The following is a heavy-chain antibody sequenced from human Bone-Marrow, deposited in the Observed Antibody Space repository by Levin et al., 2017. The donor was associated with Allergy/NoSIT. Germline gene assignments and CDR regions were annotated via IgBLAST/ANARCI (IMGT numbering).Heavy chain of an antibody. CDR3: AKDAYPTTVNHYGMDV. Sequence: GGSLRLSCAASGFTFSSYGMHWVRQAPGKGLEWVAVISYDGSNKYYADSVKGRFTISRDNSKNTLYLQMNSLRAEDTAVYYCAKDAYPTTVNHYGMDVWGQGTTVTVSS. V-gene: IGHV3-30*18. CDR1: GFTFSSYG. CDR2: ISYDGSNK. J-gene: IGHJ6*02. D-gene: IGHD4-17*01.